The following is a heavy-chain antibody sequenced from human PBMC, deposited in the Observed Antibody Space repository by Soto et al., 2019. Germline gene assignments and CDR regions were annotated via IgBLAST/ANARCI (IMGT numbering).Heavy chain of an antibody. J-gene: IGHJ5*02. CDR1: GASISGGTYY. V-gene: IGHV4-61*03. Sequence: SETLSLTCTISGASISGGTYYWTWIRQAPGKGLEWVGHIYYTGSTNYNPALNDRVTISVDTSKNHFSLQLTSVAAADTAVYYCARGAGSSYASTWFDIWGQGTLVTVS. CDR3: ARGAGSSYASTWFDI. D-gene: IGHD5-18*01. CDR2: IYYTGST.